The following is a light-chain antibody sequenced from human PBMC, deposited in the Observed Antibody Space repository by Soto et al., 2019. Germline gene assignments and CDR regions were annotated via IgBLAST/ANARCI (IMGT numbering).Light chain of an antibody. J-gene: IGKJ4*01. CDR2: GAS. CDR1: QTIDTF. CDR3: QQSYTLHLT. Sequence: DIQMTQSPPSLSASVGDRFTITCRGSQTIDTFANWYQQKPGKAPKLLIFGASSLHSGVPSRFSGSGSGTDFTLTITSLQPEDFATYYCQQSYTLHLTFGGGTKVDIK. V-gene: IGKV1-39*01.